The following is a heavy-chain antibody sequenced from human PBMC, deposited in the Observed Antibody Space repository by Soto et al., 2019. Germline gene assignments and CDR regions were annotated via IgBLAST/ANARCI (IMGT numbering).Heavy chain of an antibody. V-gene: IGHV4-34*01. CDR1: GGSFSGYY. Sequence: SETLSLTCAVYGGSFSGYYWSWIRQPPGKGLEWIGEINHSGSTNYNPSLKSRVTISVDTSKNQFSLKLSSVTAADTAVYYCARFVAEPSLIWFDPWGQGTLVTVSS. CDR2: INHSGST. CDR3: ARFVAEPSLIWFDP. J-gene: IGHJ5*02. D-gene: IGHD2-21*01.